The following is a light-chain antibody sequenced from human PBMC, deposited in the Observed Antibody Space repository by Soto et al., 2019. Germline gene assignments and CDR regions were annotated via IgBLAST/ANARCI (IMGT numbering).Light chain of an antibody. V-gene: IGKV1-5*01. Sequence: DIQMTQSPSTLSASVGDRVTITCRASQSVSTWLAWYQQKPGNAPTLLIYDASSLESGVPSRFSGSGSGTEFTLTISSLQPDDFATYYCQNYNGYSWTFGLGTKVEI. J-gene: IGKJ1*01. CDR1: QSVSTW. CDR2: DAS. CDR3: QNYNGYSWT.